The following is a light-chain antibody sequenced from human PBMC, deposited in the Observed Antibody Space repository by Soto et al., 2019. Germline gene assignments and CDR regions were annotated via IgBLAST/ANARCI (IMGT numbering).Light chain of an antibody. CDR3: QQDGSSPLT. V-gene: IGKV3-20*01. CDR1: QSVSSSY. CDR2: GAS. Sequence: EIVLTQSPGTLSLSPGERATLSCRASQSVSSSYLAWYQQKPGQAPRLLIYGASSRDTGIPDRFSGSGSGTDFTLTISRLEPEDFAVYYCQQDGSSPLTFGQGTKVEIK. J-gene: IGKJ1*01.